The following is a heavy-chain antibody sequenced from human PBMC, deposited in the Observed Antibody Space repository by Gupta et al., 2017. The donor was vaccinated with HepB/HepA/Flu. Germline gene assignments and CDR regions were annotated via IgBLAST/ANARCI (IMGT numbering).Heavy chain of an antibody. Sequence: QITLKESGPTLVKPTQTLTLTCTFSGFSLSTSGVGVGWIRQPPGKALEWLALIYWDDDKRYSPSLKSRLTITKDTSKNQVEHTLTNMEPVETVTDYWAHILAVNSAARMTTFAYGGQGTVVTVYS. J-gene: IGHJ4*02. D-gene: IGHD6-6*01. CDR2: IYWDDDK. CDR3: AHILAVNSAARMTTFAY. V-gene: IGHV2-5*02. CDR1: GFSLSTSGVG.